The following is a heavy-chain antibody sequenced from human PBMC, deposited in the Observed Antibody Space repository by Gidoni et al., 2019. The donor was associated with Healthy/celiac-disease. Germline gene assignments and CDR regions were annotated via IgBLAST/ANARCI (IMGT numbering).Heavy chain of an antibody. CDR3: ARDRGGGDAFDI. D-gene: IGHD3-10*01. J-gene: IGHJ3*02. CDR2: INPNSGGT. CDR1: GYTFTGYY. Sequence: QVQLVQSGAEVKKPGASVKVSCKASGYTFTGYYMHWVRQAPGQGLEWMGWINPNSGGTNDAQKFQGRVTMTRDTSISTAYMELSRLRSDDTAVYYCARDRGGGDAFDIWGQGTMVTVSS. V-gene: IGHV1-2*02.